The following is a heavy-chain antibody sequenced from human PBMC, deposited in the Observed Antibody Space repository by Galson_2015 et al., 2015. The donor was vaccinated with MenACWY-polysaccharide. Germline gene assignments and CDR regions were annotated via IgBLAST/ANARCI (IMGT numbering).Heavy chain of an antibody. CDR3: ARQGGSGRSHDY. V-gene: IGHV3-7*01. D-gene: IGHD5-12*01. CDR2: INQYGSEK. Sequence: SLRLSCAASGFTFNDFWLSWVRQAPGKGLEWVANINQYGSEKYYVDSVKGRFTISRDNAKNSLYLQMNSLRAADTAVYYCARQGGSGRSHDYWGQGTLVTVSS. CDR1: GFTFNDFW. J-gene: IGHJ4*02.